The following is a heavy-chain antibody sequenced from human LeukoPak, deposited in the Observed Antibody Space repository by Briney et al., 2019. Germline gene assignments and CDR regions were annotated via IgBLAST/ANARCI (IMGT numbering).Heavy chain of an antibody. D-gene: IGHD1-7*01. CDR1: GGTFTSYG. Sequence: ASVKVSCKASGGTFTSYGISWVRQAPGQGLEWMGWISAYNGNTNHAQKLQGRVTMTTDTSTSTAYMELRSPRSDDTAVYYCAREGDNWNYASGLYDYWGQGTLVTVSS. CDR2: ISAYNGNT. J-gene: IGHJ4*02. CDR3: AREGDNWNYASGLYDY. V-gene: IGHV1-18*01.